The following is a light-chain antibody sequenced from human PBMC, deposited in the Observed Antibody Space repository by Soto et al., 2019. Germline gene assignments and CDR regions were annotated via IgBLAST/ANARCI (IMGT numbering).Light chain of an antibody. J-gene: IGLJ3*02. CDR1: SSDIGSYNY. CDR2: DVS. Sequence: QSALTQRASVSGSPGQSITISCTGTSSDIGSYNYVSWYQHHPGKAPKLIIYDVSIRPSGVSNRFSGSRSGYTASLTISGLQAEDEADYYCSSYTSSYTLVFGGGTKVTVL. CDR3: SSYTSSYTLV. V-gene: IGLV2-14*03.